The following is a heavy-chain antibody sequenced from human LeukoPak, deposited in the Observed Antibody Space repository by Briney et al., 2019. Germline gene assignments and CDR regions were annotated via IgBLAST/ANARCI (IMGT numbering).Heavy chain of an antibody. CDR2: IFSNDEK. V-gene: IGHV2-26*01. CDR1: GFSLSNARVG. CDR3: ARITLGGYFDY. D-gene: IGHD3-16*01. Sequence: SGPTLVNPTETLTLTCTVTGFSLSNARVGVSWIRQPPGKALERLAYIFSNDEKSYSTSLKSRLTISKDTSTSQVVLTMTNMDPVDTATYYCARITLGGYFDYWGQGTLVTVSS. J-gene: IGHJ4*02.